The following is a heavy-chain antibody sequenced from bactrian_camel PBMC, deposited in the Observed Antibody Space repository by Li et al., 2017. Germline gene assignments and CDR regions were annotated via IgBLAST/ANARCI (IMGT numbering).Heavy chain of an antibody. Sequence: VQLVESGGGSVQAGESLRLSCAASGYTFRSSCMNRVPQAPGKGLEWVSAINWAGDRPTYADSVKGQFTISRDNAKNTVYLQMNSLKPEDTAVYYCATRMDLMDYWGQGTQVTVS. J-gene: IGHJ4*01. CDR1: GYTFRSSC. CDR3: ATRMDLMDY. D-gene: IGHD3*01. V-gene: IGHV3S26*01. CDR2: INWAGDRP.